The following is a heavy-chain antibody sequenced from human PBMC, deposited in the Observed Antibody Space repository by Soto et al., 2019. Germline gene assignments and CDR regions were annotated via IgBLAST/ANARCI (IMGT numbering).Heavy chain of an antibody. CDR3: ATNTEFKYEY. CDR1: GASISDYN. Sequence: QVQLQQWGAGLWKPSETLSLTCGVFGASISDYNWNWIRQSPGKGPEFIGEINHYGATNHNPSLRSRITMSVDTSKRQFSLKLTSVTAADTAVYYCATNTEFKYEYWGQGALVTVSS. CDR2: INHYGAT. V-gene: IGHV4-34*02. J-gene: IGHJ4*02.